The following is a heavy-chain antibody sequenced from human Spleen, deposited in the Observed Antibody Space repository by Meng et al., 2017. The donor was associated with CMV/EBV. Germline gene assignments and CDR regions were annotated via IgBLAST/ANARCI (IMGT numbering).Heavy chain of an antibody. Sequence: ASVKVSCKASGYSFTSYGVSWVRQAPGQGLEWLGWISAYNGDTDYAQKFQGRGTMTTDTSTSTAYMELRSLRSDDTAVYYCASEALYYYDSSGYYYFDYWGQGTLVTVSS. CDR1: GYSFTSYG. V-gene: IGHV1-18*01. CDR3: ASEALYYYDSSGYYYFDY. D-gene: IGHD3-22*01. CDR2: ISAYNGDT. J-gene: IGHJ4*02.